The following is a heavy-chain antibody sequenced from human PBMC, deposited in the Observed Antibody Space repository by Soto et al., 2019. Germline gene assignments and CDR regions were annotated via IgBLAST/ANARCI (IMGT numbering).Heavy chain of an antibody. D-gene: IGHD2-15*01. Sequence: GGSLRLSCAASGFTFSSYIMNWVRQAPGKGLEWVSSISSSSSYIYYADSVKGRFTISRDNAKNSLYLQMNSLRAEDTAVYYCARDLLYPDDAFDIWGQGTMLTVSS. J-gene: IGHJ3*02. CDR3: ARDLLYPDDAFDI. CDR1: GFTFSSYI. V-gene: IGHV3-21*01. CDR2: ISSSSSYI.